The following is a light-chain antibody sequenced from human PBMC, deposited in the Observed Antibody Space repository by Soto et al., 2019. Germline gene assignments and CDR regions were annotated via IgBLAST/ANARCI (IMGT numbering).Light chain of an antibody. CDR1: QGISSA. Sequence: AIQLTSSPSSLSPSVGARVTITCRASQGISSALAWYQQKPGKAPKRLIYAASSLESGVPSRLSGSVAGTDFTLTISRLQPEYFATYYCQQFNSYPLTFGPGTKVEIK. CDR2: AAS. J-gene: IGKJ3*01. CDR3: QQFNSYPLT. V-gene: IGKV1-13*02.